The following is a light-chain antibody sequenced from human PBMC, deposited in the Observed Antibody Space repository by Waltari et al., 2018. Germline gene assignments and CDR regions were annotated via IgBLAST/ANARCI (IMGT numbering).Light chain of an antibody. V-gene: IGKV2-28*01. J-gene: IGKJ2*01. CDR2: LGS. Sequence: DMVMTQSPLPLPVPPGAPASISCRSGQSLLHSNGYNYLDWYLQKPGQSPRLLIYLGSNRASGVPDRFSGSGSGTDFTLQISRVEAEDVGVYYCMQALQIPDTFGQGTKLEIK. CDR1: QSLLHSNGYNY. CDR3: MQALQIPDT.